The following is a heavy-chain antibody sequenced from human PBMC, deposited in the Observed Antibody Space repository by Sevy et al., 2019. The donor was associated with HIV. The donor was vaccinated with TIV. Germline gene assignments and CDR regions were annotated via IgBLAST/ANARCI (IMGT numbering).Heavy chain of an antibody. CDR2: IHYSGRT. J-gene: IGHJ4*02. D-gene: IGHD6-19*01. Sequence: SETLSLTCTVSDGSLSNYYWTWIRQPPGKGLEWIGYIHYSGRTNYNPSLKSRVTISLDTSKNQFSLKLSSVTAADTAVYYCARIPNISGWPFDCWGQGTLVTVSS. V-gene: IGHV4-59*13. CDR3: ARIPNISGWPFDC. CDR1: DGSLSNYY.